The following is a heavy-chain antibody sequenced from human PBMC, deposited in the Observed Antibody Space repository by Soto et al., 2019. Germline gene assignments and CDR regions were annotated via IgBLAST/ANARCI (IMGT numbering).Heavy chain of an antibody. J-gene: IGHJ3*02. Sequence: ASVKFSCKASGGTFSSYAISWVRQAPGQGLEWMGGIIPIFGTANYAQKFQGRVTITADESTSTAYMELSSLRSEDTAVYYCAREFEYSSSSYAFDIWGQGTMVTVS. CDR1: GGTFSSYA. CDR2: IIPIFGTA. D-gene: IGHD6-6*01. CDR3: AREFEYSSSSYAFDI. V-gene: IGHV1-69*13.